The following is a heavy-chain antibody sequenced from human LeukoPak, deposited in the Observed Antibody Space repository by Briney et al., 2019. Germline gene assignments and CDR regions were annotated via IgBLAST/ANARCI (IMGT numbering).Heavy chain of an antibody. CDR3: ARPDSSGWSHAFDI. D-gene: IGHD6-19*01. CDR1: GFTFSSYT. J-gene: IGHJ3*02. V-gene: IGHV3-30-3*01. Sequence: GGSLRLSCAASGFTFSSYTMHWVRQAPGKGLEWVAVMSSDGDNKYYADSVKGRFTISRDNSKNTLYLDMNSLRAEDTAVYYCARPDSSGWSHAFDIWGQGTKVTVSS. CDR2: MSSDGDNK.